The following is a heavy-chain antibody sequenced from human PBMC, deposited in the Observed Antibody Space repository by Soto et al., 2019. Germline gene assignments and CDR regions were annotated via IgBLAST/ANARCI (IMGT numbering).Heavy chain of an antibody. CDR3: ARGYSPALGAPWARVNWFDP. CDR2: IYDIGST. CDR1: DGSMSNYY. J-gene: IGHJ5*02. Sequence: PSETLSLTCTVSDGSMSNYYWSWIRQPRGKGLEWIGYIYDIGSTKYNPSLKSRVTMSVDTSRKQVSLNLTSETAADTAVYYCARGYSPALGAPWARVNWFDPWGQG. D-gene: IGHD1-26*01. V-gene: IGHV4-59*01.